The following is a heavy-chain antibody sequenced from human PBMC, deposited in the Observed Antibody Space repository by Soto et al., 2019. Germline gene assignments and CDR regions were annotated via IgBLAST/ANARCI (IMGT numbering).Heavy chain of an antibody. CDR2: ISSSGSTI. V-gene: IGHV3-11*01. CDR1: GFTFSGYY. D-gene: IGHD5-18*01. CDR3: ARASYDSRWIQLWPVYYYYGMDV. Sequence: GGSLRLSCAASGFTFSGYYMSWIRQAPGKGLEWVSYISSSGSTIYYADSVKGRFTISRDNAKNSLYLQMNSLRAEDTAVYYCARASYDSRWIQLWPVYYYYGMDVWGQGTTVTVSS. J-gene: IGHJ6*02.